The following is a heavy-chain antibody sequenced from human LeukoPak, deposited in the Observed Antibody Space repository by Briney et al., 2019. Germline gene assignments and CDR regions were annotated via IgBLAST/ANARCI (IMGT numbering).Heavy chain of an antibody. D-gene: IGHD5-12*01. Sequence: SETLSLTCAVYGGSFSGYYWTFIRQPPGKGPEWIGEINHSGSTNYNPSLKSRVTISVDTSKNQFSLKLSSVTAADTAVYYCARQSGEWLRLFDYWGQGTLVTVSS. CDR2: INHSGST. CDR1: GGSFSGYY. CDR3: ARQSGEWLRLFDY. J-gene: IGHJ4*02. V-gene: IGHV4-34*01.